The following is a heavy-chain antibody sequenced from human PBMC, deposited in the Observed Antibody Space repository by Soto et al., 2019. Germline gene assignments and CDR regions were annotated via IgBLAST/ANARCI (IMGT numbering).Heavy chain of an antibody. V-gene: IGHV3-9*01. D-gene: IGHD3-3*01. CDR1: GFTFHDHG. J-gene: IGHJ6*01. CDR2: SSWDSAIK. Sequence: EVQLVESGGGLVQPGGSLRLSGVASGFTFHDHGMHWVRQVPGRRLEWVSGSSWDSAIKDYGDSVDGRFTISRDNAKNSLYLEMDILRLEATAIYSGAKDDGGGWSARRGGRYPYFGMDVWGPGTSVTVSS. CDR3: AKDDGGGWSARRGGRYPYFGMDV.